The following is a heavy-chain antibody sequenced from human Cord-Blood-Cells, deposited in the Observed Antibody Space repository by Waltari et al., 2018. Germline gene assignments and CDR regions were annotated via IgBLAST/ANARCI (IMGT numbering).Heavy chain of an antibody. CDR2: INHSGST. Sequence: QVQLQQWGAGLLKPSETLSLTCAVYGGSFSGYYWSWIRQPPGKGLEWSGEINHSGSTNYNPALKSRVTISVDTSKNQFSLKLSSVTAADTAVYYCARETRYSGYDSRGFDYWGQGTLVTVSS. J-gene: IGHJ4*02. V-gene: IGHV4-34*01. D-gene: IGHD5-12*01. CDR3: ARETRYSGYDSRGFDY. CDR1: GGSFSGYY.